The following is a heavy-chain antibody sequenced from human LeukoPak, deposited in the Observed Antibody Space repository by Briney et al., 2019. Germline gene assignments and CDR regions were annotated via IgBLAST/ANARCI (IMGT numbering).Heavy chain of an antibody. CDR2: IWYDGSNK. CDR1: GFTFSSYG. J-gene: IGHJ4*02. CDR3: ARDGDLTGYPDY. D-gene: IGHD3-9*01. V-gene: IGHV3-33*01. Sequence: QTGRSLRLSCAASGFTFSSYGMHWVRQAPGKGLEWVAVIWYDGSNKYYADSVKGRFTISRDNSKNTLYLQMNSLRAEDTAVYYCARDGDLTGYPDYWGQGTLVTVSS.